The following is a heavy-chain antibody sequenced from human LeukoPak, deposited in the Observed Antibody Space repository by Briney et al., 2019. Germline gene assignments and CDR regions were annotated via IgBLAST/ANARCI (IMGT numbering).Heavy chain of an antibody. D-gene: IGHD3-22*01. Sequence: GGSLRLSCAASGFTFSGYAMSWVRQAPGKGLEWVSAISGSGGSTYYADSVKGRFTISRDNSKNTLYLQMNSLRAEDTAVYYCAKGTTYYYDSSGYYLSAFDIWGQGTMVTVSS. J-gene: IGHJ3*02. CDR3: AKGTTYYYDSSGYYLSAFDI. CDR2: ISGSGGST. CDR1: GFTFSGYA. V-gene: IGHV3-23*01.